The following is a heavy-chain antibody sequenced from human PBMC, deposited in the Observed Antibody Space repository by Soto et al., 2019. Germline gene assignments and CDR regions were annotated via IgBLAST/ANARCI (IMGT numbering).Heavy chain of an antibody. Sequence: QVQLVQSGAEVRKPGASVKVSCRTSGYTFTHYYIHWVRQAPGQGLEWLGIINPASGSTNYAHEFQGRVTLTMDTSTTTVYMELSVLRSEDTAIFYCARDLAAGDHWGQGTLVTFSS. V-gene: IGHV1-46*01. CDR1: GYTFTHYY. J-gene: IGHJ4*02. CDR2: INPASGST. D-gene: IGHD6-13*01. CDR3: ARDLAAGDH.